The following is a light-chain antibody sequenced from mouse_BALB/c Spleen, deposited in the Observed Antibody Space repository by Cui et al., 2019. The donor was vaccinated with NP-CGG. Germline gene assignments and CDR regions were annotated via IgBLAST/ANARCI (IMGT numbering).Light chain of an antibody. CDR3: HQWSSYPPWT. J-gene: IGKJ1*01. CDR2: STS. V-gene: IGKV4-79*01. Sequence: QIVLTQSPAIMSASPGEKVTLTCSASSSVSSSYLYWYQQKPGSSPKLWIYSTSNLASGVPARFSGSGSGTSYSLTIISMEAEDAASYFCHQWSSYPPWTFGGGTKLEIK. CDR1: SSVSSSY.